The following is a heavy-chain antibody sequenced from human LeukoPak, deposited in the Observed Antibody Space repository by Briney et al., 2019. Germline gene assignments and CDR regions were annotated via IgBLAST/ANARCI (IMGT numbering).Heavy chain of an antibody. J-gene: IGHJ4*02. CDR2: ISGSGGGT. D-gene: IGHD3-22*01. CDR3: ARDSIGSSGQIFDY. V-gene: IGHV3-23*01. CDR1: GFTFSSYA. Sequence: GGSLRLSCAASGFTFSSYAMSWVRQAPGKGLEWVSAISGSGGGTYYADSGKGRFTISRDNSKNTLYLQMNSLRAEDTAVYYCARDSIGSSGQIFDYWGQGTLVTVSS.